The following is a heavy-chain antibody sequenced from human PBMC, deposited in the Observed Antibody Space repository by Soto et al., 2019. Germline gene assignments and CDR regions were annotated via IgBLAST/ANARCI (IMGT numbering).Heavy chain of an antibody. Sequence: SETLSLTCTVSGXSISNNNFYWGWIRQPPGKGLEWIGTIYYSGSTYYNPSLKSRVTISVDTSNNQLSLKLSSVTAADTAVYYCARHYGYYSHYMDVWTKGTTVTVSS. V-gene: IGHV4-39*01. CDR3: ARHYGYYSHYMDV. CDR2: IYYSGST. CDR1: GXSISNNNFY. D-gene: IGHD3-10*01. J-gene: IGHJ6*03.